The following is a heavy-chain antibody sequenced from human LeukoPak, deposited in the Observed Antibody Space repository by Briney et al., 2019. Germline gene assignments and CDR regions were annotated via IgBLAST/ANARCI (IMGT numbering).Heavy chain of an antibody. CDR3: AREYQLLQIYYYYYYMDV. D-gene: IGHD2-2*01. CDR2: ISSSGSTI. Sequence: GALRLSCAASGFTFSDYYMSWIRQAPGKGLEWVSYISSSGSTIYYADSVKGRFTISRDNAKNSLYLQMNSLRADDTAVYYCAREYQLLQIYYYYYYMDVWGKGTTVTVSS. CDR1: GFTFSDYY. V-gene: IGHV3-11*01. J-gene: IGHJ6*03.